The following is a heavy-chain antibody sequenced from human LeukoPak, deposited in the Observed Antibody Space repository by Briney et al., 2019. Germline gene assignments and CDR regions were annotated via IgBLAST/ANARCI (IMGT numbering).Heavy chain of an antibody. Sequence: PSETLSLTCAVYGGSFSGYYWSWIRRPPGKGLEWIGEINHSGSTNYNPSLKSRVTISVDTSKNQFSLKLSSVTAADTAVYYCARALLLWFGESPEYYFDYWGQGTLVTVSS. D-gene: IGHD3-10*01. V-gene: IGHV4-34*01. CDR2: INHSGST. J-gene: IGHJ4*02. CDR3: ARALLLWFGESPEYYFDY. CDR1: GGSFSGYY.